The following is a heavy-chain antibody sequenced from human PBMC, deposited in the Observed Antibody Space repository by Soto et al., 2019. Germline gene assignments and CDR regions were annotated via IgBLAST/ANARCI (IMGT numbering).Heavy chain of an antibody. CDR1: GFTFSSYA. CDR2: ISYDGSNK. V-gene: IGHV3-30-3*01. Sequence: QVQLVESGGGVVQPGRSLRLSCAASGFTFSSYAMHWVRQAPGKGLEWVAVISYDGSNKYYADSVKGRFTISRDNSKNTLYLQMNSLRAEDTAVYYCARDHRIAAAGTNYYCGMDVWGQGTTVTVSS. D-gene: IGHD6-13*01. CDR3: ARDHRIAAAGTNYYCGMDV. J-gene: IGHJ6*02.